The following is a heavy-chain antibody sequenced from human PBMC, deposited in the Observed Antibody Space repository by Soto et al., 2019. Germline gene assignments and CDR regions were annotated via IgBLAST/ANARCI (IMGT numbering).Heavy chain of an antibody. J-gene: IGHJ5*02. CDR2: IYDSGST. V-gene: IGHV4-31*03. CDR3: ASIYDSSGYYGGNNWFDP. CDR1: GASISSGDYY. Sequence: QVQLQESGPGLVKPSQTLSLTCSVSGASISSGDYYWSWIRQHPGKGLEWIGYIYDSGSTFYNPSLKSRVTISVTTSKNQFSRKLSSVTAADTAVYYCASIYDSSGYYGGNNWFDPWGQGTLVTVSS. D-gene: IGHD3-22*01.